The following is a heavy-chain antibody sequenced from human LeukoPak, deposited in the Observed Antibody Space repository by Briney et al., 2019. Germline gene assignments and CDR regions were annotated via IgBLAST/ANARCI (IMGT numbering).Heavy chain of an antibody. CDR3: SRGYETTGYFSY. Sequence: GSVKVSCEASGFTFTTYPVNWVRQAPGRGLEYMGWINTNTRNPTYAQAFTGRFVFSLDTSVSTAYLQLSSLKAEDTAVYYCSRGYETTGYFSYGGQGTLVSVSS. J-gene: IGHJ4*02. V-gene: IGHV7-4-1*02. D-gene: IGHD3-22*01. CDR1: GFTFTTYP. CDR2: INTNTRNP.